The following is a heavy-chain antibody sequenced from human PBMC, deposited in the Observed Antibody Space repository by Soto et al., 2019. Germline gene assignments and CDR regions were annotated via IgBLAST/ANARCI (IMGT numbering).Heavy chain of an antibody. CDR2: ISGGGDAT. J-gene: IGHJ4*02. CDR3: AKKALGSLRLPALYYFDY. D-gene: IGHD7-27*01. CDR1: GFTFGNYA. V-gene: IGHV3-23*01. Sequence: EVQLLESGGGLVQPGGSLRLSCAASGFTFGNYAFSWVRQAPGKGLEWVSVISGGGDATYYPDSVKGRFTTSRDNSKNRVYVQMNSLRAEDTAVYYCAKKALGSLRLPALYYFDYWGQGTLVTVSS.